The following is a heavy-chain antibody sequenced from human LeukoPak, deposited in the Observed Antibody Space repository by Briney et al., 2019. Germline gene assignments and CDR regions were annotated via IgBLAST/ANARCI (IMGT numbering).Heavy chain of an antibody. Sequence: GGSLRLSCAASGFTFSTYAMNWVRQAPGKGLEWVSGISGSGDNTNYVDSVKGRFTISRDNSKNTLYLQMNGLRAEDTAIYYCAKDQGPRIAATGADYWGQGTLVTVSS. CDR1: GFTFSTYA. V-gene: IGHV3-23*01. CDR3: AKDQGPRIAATGADY. J-gene: IGHJ4*02. CDR2: ISGSGDNT. D-gene: IGHD6-13*01.